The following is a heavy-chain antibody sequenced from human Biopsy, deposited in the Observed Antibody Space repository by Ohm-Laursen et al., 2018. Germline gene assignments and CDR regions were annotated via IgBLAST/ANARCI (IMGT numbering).Heavy chain of an antibody. V-gene: IGHV4-34*08. D-gene: IGHD2-15*01. CDR1: GKTFSDYQ. CDR2: INQAGTT. Sequence: SETLSLTCPVFGKTFSDYQWSWIRQPPGKGLEWIGQINQAGTTNYNPSLKRRVSISADASKYEFSLRLTSVTAADTAVYSCGNEVHGRDYWGLGAQVTVSS. J-gene: IGHJ4*02. CDR3: GNEVHGRDY.